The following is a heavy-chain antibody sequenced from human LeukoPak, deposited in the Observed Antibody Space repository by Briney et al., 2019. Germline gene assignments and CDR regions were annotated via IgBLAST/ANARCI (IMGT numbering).Heavy chain of an antibody. J-gene: IGHJ6*03. Sequence: ASVKVSCTASGYTFTSYGISWVRQAPGQGLEWMGWISAYNGNTNYAQKLQGRVTMTTDTSTSTAYMELRSLRSDDTAVYYCAREQQQLGFRMSINYYYYMDVWGKGTTVTVSS. D-gene: IGHD6-13*01. CDR3: AREQQQLGFRMSINYYYYMDV. V-gene: IGHV1-18*01. CDR2: ISAYNGNT. CDR1: GYTFTSYG.